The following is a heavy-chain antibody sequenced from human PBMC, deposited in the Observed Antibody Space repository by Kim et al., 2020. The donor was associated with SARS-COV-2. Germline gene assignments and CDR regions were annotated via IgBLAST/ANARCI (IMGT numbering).Heavy chain of an antibody. J-gene: IGHJ4*02. D-gene: IGHD2-2*01. CDR3: ASFLDSSTSCYRCPKSDY. CDR2: IIPIFGTA. V-gene: IGHV1-69*13. CDR1: GGTFSSYA. Sequence: SVKVSCKASGGTFSSYAISWVRQAPGQGLEWMGGIIPIFGTANYAQKFQGRVTITADESTGTAYMELSSLRSEDTAVYYCASFLDSSTSCYRCPKSDYWGQGTLVTVSS.